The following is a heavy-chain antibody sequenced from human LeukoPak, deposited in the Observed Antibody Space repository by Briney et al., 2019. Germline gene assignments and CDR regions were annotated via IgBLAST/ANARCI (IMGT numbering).Heavy chain of an antibody. CDR3: ARDVTMELLGYYYGMDV. V-gene: IGHV3-21*01. CDR1: GFTFSSYS. CDR2: ISSSSSYI. Sequence: GGSLRLSCAASGFTFSSYSMNWVRQAPGKGLEWVSSISSSSSYIYYADSVKGRFTISRDNAKNSLYLQMNSLRAEDTAVYYCARDVTMELLGYYYGMDVWGQGTTVTVSS. J-gene: IGHJ6*02. D-gene: IGHD3-10*01.